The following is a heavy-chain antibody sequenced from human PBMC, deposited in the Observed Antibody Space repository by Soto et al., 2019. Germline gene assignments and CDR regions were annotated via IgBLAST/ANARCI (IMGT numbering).Heavy chain of an antibody. J-gene: IGHJ4*02. CDR1: GGSIRSSSYY. CDR3: ARSGQWLASQVIDY. V-gene: IGHV4-39*01. D-gene: IGHD6-19*01. CDR2: IYYSGST. Sequence: QLQLQESGPGLVKPSETLSLTCTVSGGSIRSSSYYWGWIRQPPGKGLEWIGSIYYSGSTFYNPSIKSRVTLAVDTSKNQFSLKLSSVNAADTAVYYCARSGQWLASQVIDYWGQGTLVTVSA.